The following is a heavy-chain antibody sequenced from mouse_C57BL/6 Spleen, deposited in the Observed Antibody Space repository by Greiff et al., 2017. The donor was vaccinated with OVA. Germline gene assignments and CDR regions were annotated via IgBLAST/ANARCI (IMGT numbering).Heavy chain of an antibody. CDR2: IYPRDGST. V-gene: IGHV1-85*01. CDR3: ARRENYYDYPFDY. CDR1: GYTFTSYD. J-gene: IGHJ2*01. Sequence: VKLVESGPELVKPGASVKLSCKASGYTFTSYDINWVKQRPGQGLEWIGWIYPRDGSTKYNEKFKGKATLTVDTSSSTAYMELHSLTSEDSAVYFCARRENYYDYPFDYWGQGTTLTVSS. D-gene: IGHD2-4*01.